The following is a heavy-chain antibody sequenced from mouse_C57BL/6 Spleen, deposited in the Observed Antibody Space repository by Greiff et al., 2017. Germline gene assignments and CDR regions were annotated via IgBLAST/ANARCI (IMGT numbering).Heavy chain of an antibody. V-gene: IGHV3-6*01. CDR1: GYSITSGYY. CDR2: ISYDGSN. D-gene: IGHD1-1*01. CDR3: AREATVVGLDY. J-gene: IGHJ2*01. Sequence: EVQLQQSGPGLVKPSQSLSLTCSVTGYSITSGYYWNWIRQLPGNKLEWMGYISYDGSNNYNPSLKNRIAITRDTSKNQFFLKLNSVTTEDTATYYCAREATVVGLDYWGQGTTRTVSS.